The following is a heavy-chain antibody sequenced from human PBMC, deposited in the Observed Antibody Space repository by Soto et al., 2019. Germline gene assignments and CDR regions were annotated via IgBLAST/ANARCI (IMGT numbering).Heavy chain of an antibody. V-gene: IGHV6-1*01. CDR3: VRDRYSSSGWFDP. Sequence: SQTLSLTCAISGDSVSNNSVAWNWVRQSPSRGLEWLGRTYYRSRFFSDYAESVKSRIIINPDTSKNQFSLQLKSVTPEDTAVYYCVRDRYSSSGWFDPWGQGTPVTVSS. J-gene: IGHJ5*02. CDR1: GDSVSNNSVA. CDR2: TYYRSRFFS. D-gene: IGHD3-10*01.